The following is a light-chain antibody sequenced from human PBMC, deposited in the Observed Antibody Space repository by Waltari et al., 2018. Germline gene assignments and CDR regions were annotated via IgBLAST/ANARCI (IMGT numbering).Light chain of an antibody. V-gene: IGKV1-39*01. Sequence: DIQMTQSPSSLSASVGDRVTITCRASQSISYLTWSQQKPGKAPTLLIYAASSLQSGVPLRVSGSGSGIDFTLTISSLQPEEFAAYYCQQSSSSPQTVGGGTKVEVK. CDR3: QQSSSSPQT. CDR1: QSISY. J-gene: IGKJ4*01. CDR2: AAS.